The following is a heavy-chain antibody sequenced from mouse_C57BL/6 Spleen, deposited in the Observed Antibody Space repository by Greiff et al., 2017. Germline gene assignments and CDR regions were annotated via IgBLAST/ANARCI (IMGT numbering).Heavy chain of an antibody. J-gene: IGHJ1*03. CDR2: INPSSGYT. CDR3: ARSSHWYFDV. Sequence: VQLQQSGADLVKPGASVKLSCTASGYTFTSYSMSWVHQTPGQGLEWVGYINPSSGYTKYPQKVQDKSTLTADKSSSTAYMQLSSLKYEDSAFYYCARSSHWYFDVWGTGTTVTVSS. CDR1: GYTFTSYS. V-gene: IGHV1-7*01. D-gene: IGHD1-1*01.